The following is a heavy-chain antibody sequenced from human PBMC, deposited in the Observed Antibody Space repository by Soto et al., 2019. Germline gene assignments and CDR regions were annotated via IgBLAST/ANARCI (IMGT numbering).Heavy chain of an antibody. V-gene: IGHV4-30-4*01. Sequence: QVQLHESGPGLVRPSQTLSLTCNVSGGSISTADYYWSWIRQPPGKGLEWIGYIHYRGSTYYNPSLESRVAISMDTSKHQFSLNLTSVTAADTAVYFCVSDYDSGGYIGYWGQGTLVTVSS. CDR1: GGSISTADYY. D-gene: IGHD3-22*01. CDR2: IHYRGST. J-gene: IGHJ4*02. CDR3: VSDYDSGGYIGY.